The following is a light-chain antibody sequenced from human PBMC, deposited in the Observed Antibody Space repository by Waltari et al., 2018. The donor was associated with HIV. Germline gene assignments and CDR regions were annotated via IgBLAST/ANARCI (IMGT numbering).Light chain of an antibody. V-gene: IGLV1-40*01. Sequence: QPVLTQPPSVSGAPGQRVTISCTRSSSNIGANHDVHWYQQLPGTAPNLHIYANNIRPSGVPDRFSGSRSGTSASLAITGLQAGDEADYYCQSYDSTRRVVFDGGTKLTVL. CDR2: ANN. J-gene: IGLJ2*01. CDR1: SSNIGANHD. CDR3: QSYDSTRRVV.